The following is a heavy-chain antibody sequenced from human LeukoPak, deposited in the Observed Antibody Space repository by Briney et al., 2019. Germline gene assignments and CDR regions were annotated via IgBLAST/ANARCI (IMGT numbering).Heavy chain of an antibody. D-gene: IGHD6-6*01. V-gene: IGHV1-2*02. CDR3: AGGGEKAARPFAY. CDR2: INPNSGDT. CDR1: GYTFSDCY. Sequence: ASVKVSCKASGYTFSDCYMHWVRQAPGQGLEWMGWINPNSGDTNYAQKFQGRVTMTRDTSISTAYMELSRLGSDDTAVYYCAGGGEKAARPFAYWGQGTLVTVSS. J-gene: IGHJ4*02.